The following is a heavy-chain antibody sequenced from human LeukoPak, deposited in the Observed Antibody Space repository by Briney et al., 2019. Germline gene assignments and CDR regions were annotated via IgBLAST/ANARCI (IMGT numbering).Heavy chain of an antibody. J-gene: IGHJ2*01. Sequence: PSETLSLTCTVSGGSISSSSYYWGWIRQPPGKGLEWIGSIYHSGSTYYNPSLKSRVTISVDTSKNQFSLKLSSVTAADTAVYYCAGRSGSYYEWYFDLWGRGTLVTVSS. CDR3: AGRSGSYYEWYFDL. D-gene: IGHD1-26*01. CDR2: IYHSGST. V-gene: IGHV4-39*07. CDR1: GGSISSSSYY.